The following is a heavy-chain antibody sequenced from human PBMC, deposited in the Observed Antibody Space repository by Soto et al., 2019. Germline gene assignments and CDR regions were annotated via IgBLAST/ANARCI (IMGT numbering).Heavy chain of an antibody. J-gene: IGHJ6*02. Sequence: EVQLVESGGGLVQPGGSLRLSCAASGFTLSGYDIHWVRQATGKGLEWVSGIGSAGDTYYEDSVKGRFTISRENAKKSXXXXXXXXXXXXXXXXXXXXKTPTNGMAVWGQGTTVTVSS. D-gene: IGHD2-15*01. V-gene: IGHV3-13*01. CDR3: XXKTPTNGMAV. CDR1: GFTLSGYD. CDR2: IGSAGDT.